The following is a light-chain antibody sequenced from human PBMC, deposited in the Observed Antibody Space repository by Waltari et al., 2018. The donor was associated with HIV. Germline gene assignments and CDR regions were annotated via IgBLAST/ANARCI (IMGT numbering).Light chain of an antibody. CDR1: RSNIGNNF. CDR3: ASRDDKLSHWV. Sequence: QSVLTQPPSMSRPPGQRVFISCSGSRSNIGNNFLSWFQQVSGVAPNLIIYTSVHRPLGVPDRGSAAKSGSSASLAIPVLQSEDEAGYFCASRDDKLSHWVFGGGAKLTV. CDR2: TSV. J-gene: IGLJ2*01. V-gene: IGLV1-47*02.